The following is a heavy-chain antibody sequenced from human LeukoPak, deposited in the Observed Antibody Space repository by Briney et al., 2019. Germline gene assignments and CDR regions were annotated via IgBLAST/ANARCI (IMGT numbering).Heavy chain of an antibody. CDR2: INPNSGGT. J-gene: IGHJ5*02. V-gene: IGHV1-2*02. CDR1: GYTFTGYY. D-gene: IGHD5-18*01. Sequence: GASVKVSCKASGYTFTGYYMHWVRQAPGQGLEWMGWINPNSGGTNYAQKFQGRVTMTRDTSISTAYMELSRLRSDDTAVYYCARPGPDTAMASASWFDPWGQGTLVTVSS. CDR3: ARPGPDTAMASASWFDP.